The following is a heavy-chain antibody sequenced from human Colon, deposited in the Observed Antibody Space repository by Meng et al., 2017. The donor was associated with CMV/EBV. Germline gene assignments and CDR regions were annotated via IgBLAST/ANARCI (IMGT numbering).Heavy chain of an antibody. CDR2: ISGSGPKT. CDR3: AREMGHKKRIFDY. V-gene: IGHV3-23*01. J-gene: IGHJ4*02. D-gene: IGHD2-15*01. CDR1: GFTFSNCD. Sequence: GGSLRLSCEASGFTFSNCDMTWVRQAPGKGLDWVSRISGSGPKTFLADFVKGRFTFSRDNSKNTLYLHMNSLRTEDTAVYYCAREMGHKKRIFDYWGQGTLVTVSS.